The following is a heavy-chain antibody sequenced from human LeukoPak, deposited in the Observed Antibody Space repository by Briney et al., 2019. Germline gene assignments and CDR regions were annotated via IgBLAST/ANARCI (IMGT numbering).Heavy chain of an antibody. CDR3: AREPILLTIFGVVTDY. CDR2: ISYDGSNK. J-gene: IGHJ4*02. Sequence: GGSLRLSCAASGFTFSSYAMHWVRQAPGKGLDWVAVISYDGSNKYYADSVKGRFTISRDNSKNTLYPQMNSLRAEDTAVYYCAREPILLTIFGVVTDYWGQGTLVTVSS. V-gene: IGHV3-30-3*01. D-gene: IGHD3-3*01. CDR1: GFTFSSYA.